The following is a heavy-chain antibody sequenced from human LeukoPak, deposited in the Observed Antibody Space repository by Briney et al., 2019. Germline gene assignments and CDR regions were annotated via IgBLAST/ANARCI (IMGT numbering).Heavy chain of an antibody. CDR2: ISGSGGST. D-gene: IGHD6-13*01. J-gene: IGHJ6*03. Sequence: GGSLRLSCAASGFTFSSYAMSWVRQSPGKGLEWVSAISGSGGSTYYADSVKGRFTISRDNSKNTLYLQMNSLRAEDTAVYYCAKDVRYSSSWYCYMDVWGKGTTVTVSS. CDR1: GFTFSSYA. CDR3: AKDVRYSSSWYCYMDV. V-gene: IGHV3-23*01.